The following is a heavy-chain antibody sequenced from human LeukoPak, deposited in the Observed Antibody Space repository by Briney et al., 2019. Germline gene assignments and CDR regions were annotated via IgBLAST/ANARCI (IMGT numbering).Heavy chain of an antibody. Sequence: AMHWVRQTPGKGLEWVSGLSWNGASSDYSDSVKGRFTISRDNAKNSLHLQMNSLRAEDTALYFCAKAGTYYRDGNGNGYYNYFENWGQGTPVTVSS. CDR2: LSWNGASS. V-gene: IGHV3-9*01. D-gene: IGHD3-22*01. J-gene: IGHJ4*02. CDR1: A. CDR3: AKAGTYYRDGNGNGYYNYFEN.